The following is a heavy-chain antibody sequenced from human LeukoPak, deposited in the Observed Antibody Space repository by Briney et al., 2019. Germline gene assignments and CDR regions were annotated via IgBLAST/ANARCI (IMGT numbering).Heavy chain of an antibody. J-gene: IGHJ4*02. CDR3: ARGAHRWATTNGNFDY. CDR2: ISYDGSNK. Sequence: GGSLRLSCAASGFTFRSYAMHWVRQAPGKGLEWVAVISYDGSNKYYVDSVKGRFTISRDNSKKTLYLQMNSLRAEDTAVYYCARGAHRWATTNGNFDYWGQGTLVTVSS. D-gene: IGHD1-1*01. CDR1: GFTFRSYA. V-gene: IGHV3-30*04.